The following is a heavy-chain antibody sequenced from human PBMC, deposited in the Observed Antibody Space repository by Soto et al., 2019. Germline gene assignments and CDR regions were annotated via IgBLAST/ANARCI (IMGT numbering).Heavy chain of an antibody. D-gene: IGHD3-22*01. J-gene: IGHJ3*02. CDR2: ISAYNGNT. V-gene: IGHV1-18*01. CDR1: GYTFTSYG. Sequence: ASVKVSCKASGYTFTSYGISWVRQAPGQGLEWMGWISAYNGNTNYAQKLQGRVTMTTDTSTSTAYMELRSLRSDDTAVYYCARDNYYDSSGYWRDAFDIWGQGTMVTV. CDR3: ARDNYYDSSGYWRDAFDI.